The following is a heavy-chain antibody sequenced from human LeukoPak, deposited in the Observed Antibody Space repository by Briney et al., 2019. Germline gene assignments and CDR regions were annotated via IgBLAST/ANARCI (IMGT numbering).Heavy chain of an antibody. CDR2: IRYDGSNK. J-gene: IGHJ4*02. CDR1: GFSFSRYD. CDR3: AKDRQTITIFGVVNIPRANFDY. V-gene: IGHV3-30*02. Sequence: GGSLRLSCAASGFSFSRYDIHGVRQSPGKGLEWAAFIRYDGSNKNYADSVKGRFTISRDNFMSTVYLQMNSLRAEDTAVYYCAKDRQTITIFGVVNIPRANFDYWGQGTLVTVSS. D-gene: IGHD3-3*01.